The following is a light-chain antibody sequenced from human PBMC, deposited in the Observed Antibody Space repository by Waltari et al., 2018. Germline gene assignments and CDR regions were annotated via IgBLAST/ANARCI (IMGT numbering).Light chain of an antibody. Sequence: SSDLTQPPSVSVSPGRTARILCSGDALANQYGYWYQQKPGQAPILVIYKDSERPSGIPERVSGSSSGSTVTLTISGVQAEDEADYYCQSTASSGAAVFGGGTKLTVL. CDR2: KDS. J-gene: IGLJ3*02. CDR1: ALANQY. V-gene: IGLV3-25*03. CDR3: QSTASSGAAV.